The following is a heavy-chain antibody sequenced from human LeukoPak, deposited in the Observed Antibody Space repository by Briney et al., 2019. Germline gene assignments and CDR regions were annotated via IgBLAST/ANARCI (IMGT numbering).Heavy chain of an antibody. J-gene: IGHJ6*03. Sequence: SETLSLTCTVSGVSISSSSYYWDWIRQPPGKGLEWIGSIYYSGSTYYNPSLKSRVTISVDTSKNQFSLKLTSVTAADTAVYYCARTTEGGYTYGYFYYYYMDVWGKGTTVTISS. CDR1: GVSISSSSYY. D-gene: IGHD5-18*01. V-gene: IGHV4-39*07. CDR3: ARTTEGGYTYGYFYYYYMDV. CDR2: IYYSGST.